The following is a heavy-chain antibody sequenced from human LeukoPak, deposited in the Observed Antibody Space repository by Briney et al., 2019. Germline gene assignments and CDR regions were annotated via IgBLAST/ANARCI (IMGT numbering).Heavy chain of an antibody. CDR3: AKSELGDYYYYYMDV. CDR2: LYSGGAT. D-gene: IGHD7-27*01. Sequence: PGGSLRLSCAASGFTVSSNYMSWVRQPAGKGLEWVSVLYSGGATFYADSVKGRFTISRDNSKNTLYLQMNSLRAEDTAVYYCAKSELGDYYYYYMDVWGKGTTVTVSS. V-gene: IGHV3-53*01. J-gene: IGHJ6*03. CDR1: GFTVSSNY.